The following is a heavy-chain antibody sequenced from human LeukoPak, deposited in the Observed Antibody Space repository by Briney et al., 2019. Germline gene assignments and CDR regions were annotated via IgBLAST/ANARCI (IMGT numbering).Heavy chain of an antibody. D-gene: IGHD4-17*01. Sequence: GESLQISFKGSGYSFSSYWIGWVRQMPGKGLEWMGIIYPGDSETRYSPSFQGQVTISADKYISTAFLQWSSLKASDTAMYYCARPGRATVTRLDYWGQGTLVTVTS. CDR2: IYPGDSET. V-gene: IGHV5-51*01. J-gene: IGHJ4*02. CDR1: GYSFSSYW. CDR3: ARPGRATVTRLDY.